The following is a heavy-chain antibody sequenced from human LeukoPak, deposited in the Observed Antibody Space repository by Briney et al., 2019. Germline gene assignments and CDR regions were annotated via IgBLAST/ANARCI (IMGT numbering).Heavy chain of an antibody. Sequence: PSETLSLTCTVSGGSISNYYWSWIRQPAGKGLEWIGRIYSSGTTNYKPSLKSRVTISLDKSKNQFSLKLSSVTAADTAVYYCAREIANCINGVCTPAGNFDYWGQGTLVTVSS. V-gene: IGHV4-4*07. D-gene: IGHD2-8*01. CDR2: IYSSGTT. J-gene: IGHJ4*02. CDR3: AREIANCINGVCTPAGNFDY. CDR1: GGSISNYY.